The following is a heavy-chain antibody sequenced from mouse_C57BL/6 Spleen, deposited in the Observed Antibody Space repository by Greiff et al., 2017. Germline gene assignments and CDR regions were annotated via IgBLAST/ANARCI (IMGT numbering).Heavy chain of an antibody. CDR3: TVYYDYAFAY. J-gene: IGHJ3*01. CDR2: IRLKSDNYAT. CDR1: GFTFSNYW. V-gene: IGHV6-3*01. Sequence: EVKVEESGGGLVQPGGSMKLSCVASGFTFSNYWMNWVRQSPEKGLEWVAQIRLKSDNYATHYAESVKGRFTISRDDSKSSVYLQMNNLRAEDTGIYYCTVYYDYAFAYWGQGTLVTVSA. D-gene: IGHD2-4*01.